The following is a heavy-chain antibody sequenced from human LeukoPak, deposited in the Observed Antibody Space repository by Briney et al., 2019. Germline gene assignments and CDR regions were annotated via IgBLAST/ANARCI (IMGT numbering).Heavy chain of an antibody. V-gene: IGHV1-69*04. CDR1: GGTFSSYA. D-gene: IGHD3-9*01. J-gene: IGHJ4*02. Sequence: ASVKVSCKASGGTFSSYAISWVRQAPGQGLEWMGRIIPILGIANYAQKFQGRVTITADKSTSTAHMELSSLRSEDTAVYYCASGGFDWLSPYFDYWGQGTLVTVSS. CDR3: ASGGFDWLSPYFDY. CDR2: IIPILGIA.